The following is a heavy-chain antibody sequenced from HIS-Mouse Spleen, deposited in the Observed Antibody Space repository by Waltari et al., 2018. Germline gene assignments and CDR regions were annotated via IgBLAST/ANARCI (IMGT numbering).Heavy chain of an antibody. Sequence: QLQLQESGPGLVKPSETLSLTCTVSGGSISSSSYYWGWIRQPPGKGLEWIGSIYYSGCTSYNPSLKSRVTISVDTSKNQFSLKLSSVTAADTAVYYCARKRTASGWFDPWGQGTLVTVSS. CDR2: IYYSGCT. CDR1: GGSISSSSYY. J-gene: IGHJ5*02. D-gene: IGHD2-21*02. V-gene: IGHV4-39*01. CDR3: ARKRTASGWFDP.